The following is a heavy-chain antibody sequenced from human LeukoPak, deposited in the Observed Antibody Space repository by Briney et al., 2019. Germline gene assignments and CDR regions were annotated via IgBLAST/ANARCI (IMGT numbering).Heavy chain of an antibody. J-gene: IGHJ4*02. Sequence: GGSLRLSCAASGFTFSSYGMHWVRQAPGKGLEWVAFIRYDGSNKYYADSVKGRFTISRDNSKNTLYLQMNSLRAEDTAVYYCARDRYYDSSGYRLLPFDYWGQGTLVTVSS. CDR1: GFTFSSYG. V-gene: IGHV3-30*02. CDR3: ARDRYYDSSGYRLLPFDY. CDR2: IRYDGSNK. D-gene: IGHD3-22*01.